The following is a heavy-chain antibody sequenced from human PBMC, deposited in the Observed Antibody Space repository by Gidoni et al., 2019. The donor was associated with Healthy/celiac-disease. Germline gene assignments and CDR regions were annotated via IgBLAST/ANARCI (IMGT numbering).Heavy chain of an antibody. CDR1: GGTFSSYA. V-gene: IGHV1-69*01. D-gene: IGHD6-13*01. J-gene: IGHJ6*02. Sequence: QVQLVQSGAEVTKPGSSVKVSCKASGGTFSSYAISWVRQAPGQGLEWMGGIIPIFGTANYAQKFQGRVTITADESTSTAYMELSSLRSEDTAVYYCANILGYSSSWTARYGMDVWGQGTTVTVSS. CDR3: ANILGYSSSWTARYGMDV. CDR2: IIPIFGTA.